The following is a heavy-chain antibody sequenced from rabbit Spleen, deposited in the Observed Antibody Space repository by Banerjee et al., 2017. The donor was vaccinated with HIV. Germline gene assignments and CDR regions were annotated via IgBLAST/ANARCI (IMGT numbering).Heavy chain of an antibody. V-gene: IGHV1S40*01. CDR3: ARGSAAMTMVITGFYLNL. D-gene: IGHD2-1*01. Sequence: QSLEESAGGLVKPGASLTLTCKASGFSFNSGYDMCWVRQAPGKGLEWIACIYAGSSDWTYYATWAKGRFAISKTSSTTVTLQMTSLTAADTATYFCARGSAAMTMVITGFYLNLWGPGTLVTVS. CDR1: GFSFNSGYD. CDR2: IYAGSSDWT. J-gene: IGHJ4*01.